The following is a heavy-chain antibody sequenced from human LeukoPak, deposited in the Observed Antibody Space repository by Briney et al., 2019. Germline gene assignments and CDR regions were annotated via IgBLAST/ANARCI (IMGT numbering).Heavy chain of an antibody. CDR3: ARGDDFSGDY. CDR1: GFTFRKYW. D-gene: IGHD3/OR15-3a*01. J-gene: IGHJ4*02. V-gene: IGHV3-7*04. Sequence: GGSLRLSYAASGFTFRKYWMSWVRQAPGKGLEWVANIHPDGEEKYHVDFVEGRFTIFRDDAKNLLYLQMDSLRVEDTAVYYCARGDDFSGDYWGQGTLVTV. CDR2: IHPDGEEK.